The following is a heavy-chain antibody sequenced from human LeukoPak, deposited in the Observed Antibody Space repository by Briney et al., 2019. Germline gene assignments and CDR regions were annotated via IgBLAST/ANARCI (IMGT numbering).Heavy chain of an antibody. Sequence: ASVRVSCKVSGYTLTELSMHWVRQAPGKGLEWMGGFDPEDGETIYAQKFQGRVTMTEDTSTDTAYMELSSLRSEDTAVYYCATGIAVAGSFDYWGQGTLVTVSS. CDR3: ATGIAVAGSFDY. J-gene: IGHJ4*02. D-gene: IGHD6-19*01. CDR1: GYTLTELS. CDR2: FDPEDGET. V-gene: IGHV1-24*01.